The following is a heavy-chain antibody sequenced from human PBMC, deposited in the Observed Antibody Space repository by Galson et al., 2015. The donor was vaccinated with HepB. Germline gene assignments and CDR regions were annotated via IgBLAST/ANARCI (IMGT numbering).Heavy chain of an antibody. J-gene: IGHJ6*03. CDR1: GDSISSSRYY. Sequence: TLSLTCTVSGDSISSSRYYWSWIRQPAGKGLEWIGRIYRSGSTINYNPSLKSRVILSVDTSKNQFSLKLSSVTAADTAVYYCASNLRVLAQSYYYYYYMDVWGKGTTVTVSS. D-gene: IGHD4/OR15-4a*01. CDR2: IYRSGST. V-gene: IGHV4-61*02. CDR3: ASNLRVLAQSYYYYYYMDV.